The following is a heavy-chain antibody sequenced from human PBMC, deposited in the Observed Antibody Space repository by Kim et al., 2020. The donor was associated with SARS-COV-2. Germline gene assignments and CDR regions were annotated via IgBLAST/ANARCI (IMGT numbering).Heavy chain of an antibody. CDR3: ARQLEMATIRLFDY. J-gene: IGHJ4*02. V-gene: IGHV4-39*01. Sequence: NPPLKTRGTITVATSKNQYSLKLSSVTAADTAVYYCARQLEMATIRLFDYWGQGTLVTVSS. D-gene: IGHD5-12*01.